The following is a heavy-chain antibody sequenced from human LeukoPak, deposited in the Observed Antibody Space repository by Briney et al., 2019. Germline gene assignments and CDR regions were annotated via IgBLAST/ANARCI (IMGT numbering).Heavy chain of an antibody. CDR1: GGSFSGYY. Sequence: SETLSLTCAVYGGSFSGYYWSWIRQPPGKGLEWIGEINHSGSTNYNPSLKSRVTISVDTSKNQFSLKLSSVTAADTAVYYCARRFSGSIPFDYWGQGTPVTVSS. D-gene: IGHD3-10*01. CDR2: INHSGST. CDR3: ARRFSGSIPFDY. V-gene: IGHV4-34*01. J-gene: IGHJ4*02.